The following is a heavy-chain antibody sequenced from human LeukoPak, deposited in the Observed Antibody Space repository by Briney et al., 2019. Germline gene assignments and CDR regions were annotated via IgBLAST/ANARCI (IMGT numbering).Heavy chain of an antibody. J-gene: IGHJ4*02. CDR2: IRTQANNDAT. CDR3: AGDYNSLTGLNY. V-gene: IGHV3-73*01. Sequence: GGSLRLSCAASGFTFSDSAMHWVRQASGKGLEWLGRIRTQANNDATAYGASVKGRFIISRDDSRNTAYLQMNSLKTEDTAAYYCAGDYNSLTGLNYWGQGTLVTVSS. D-gene: IGHD3-9*01. CDR1: GFTFSDSA.